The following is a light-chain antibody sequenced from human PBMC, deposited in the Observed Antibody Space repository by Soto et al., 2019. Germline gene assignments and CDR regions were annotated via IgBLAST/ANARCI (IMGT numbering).Light chain of an antibody. J-gene: IGKJ2*01. CDR1: QSVSSSN. CDR3: QHYDDSPPTYT. V-gene: IGKV3-20*01. Sequence: EIVLTQSPATLSLSPGERATLSCRASQSVSSSNVAWYQQKPGQAPRLVISGASSRAAGLPDRFSGSGSGTDFALTISSLEPEDFAVYYCQHYDDSPPTYTFGQGTKLEIK. CDR2: GAS.